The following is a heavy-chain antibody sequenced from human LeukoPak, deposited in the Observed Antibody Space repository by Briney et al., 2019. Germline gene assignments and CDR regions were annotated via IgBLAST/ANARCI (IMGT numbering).Heavy chain of an antibody. V-gene: IGHV3-23*01. CDR1: GFTFSNYA. CDR3: VIWGDYDVLTGYYVPDY. CDR2: ITGSGTNR. J-gene: IGHJ4*02. D-gene: IGHD3-9*01. Sequence: GGSLRLSCVASGFTFSNYAMSWVRQAPGKGLEWVSAITGSGTNRYYTDSLKGRFTTSRDNSKNTVFLQMNSLRHEDTAIYYCVIWGDYDVLTGYYVPDYWGQGTLVTVAS.